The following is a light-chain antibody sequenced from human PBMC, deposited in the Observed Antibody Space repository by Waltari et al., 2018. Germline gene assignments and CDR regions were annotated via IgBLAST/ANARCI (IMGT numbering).Light chain of an antibody. CDR2: SNN. J-gene: IGLJ1*01. Sequence: QSVLTQPPSASGTPGQRVTISCSGTTSNIGTNLVYWFQPLPGTAPTLLIFSNNPRPSGVPDRFSGSKPGNSASLAISGLQSEDEAEYYCAAWDDSLNGYVFGTGTKVTVL. V-gene: IGLV1-44*01. CDR3: AAWDDSLNGYV. CDR1: TSNIGTNL.